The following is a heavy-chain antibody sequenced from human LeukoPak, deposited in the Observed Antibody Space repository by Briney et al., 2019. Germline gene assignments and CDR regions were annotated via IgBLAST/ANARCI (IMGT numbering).Heavy chain of an antibody. V-gene: IGHV1-46*01. J-gene: IGHJ5*02. CDR1: GYTFTSYY. Sequence: ASVKVSCKASGYTFTSYYMHWVRQAPGQGLEWMGIINPSGGSTSYAQKFQGRVTMTRDTSTSTVYMELSSLRSEDTAVYYCARDTTYGSGSYYWFDPWGQGTLVTVSS. CDR2: INPSGGST. D-gene: IGHD3-10*01. CDR3: ARDTTYGSGSYYWFDP.